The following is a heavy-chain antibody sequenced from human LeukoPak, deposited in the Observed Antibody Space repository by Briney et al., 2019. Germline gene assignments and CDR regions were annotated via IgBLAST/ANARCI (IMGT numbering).Heavy chain of an antibody. J-gene: IGHJ5*02. CDR2: MNPNSGAT. D-gene: IGHD3-22*01. Sequence: VASVKVSCKASGYTFTSYGFNWLRQATGQGPEWMGWMNPNSGATGYAQKFQGRVTMTRSASINTAYMELSNLRSEDTAVYYCARTGEYDSSGYYSTWGQGTLVTVSS. V-gene: IGHV1-8*01. CDR1: GYTFTSYG. CDR3: ARTGEYDSSGYYST.